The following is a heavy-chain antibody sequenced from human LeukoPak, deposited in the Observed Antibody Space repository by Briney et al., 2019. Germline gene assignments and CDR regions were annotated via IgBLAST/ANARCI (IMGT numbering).Heavy chain of an antibody. CDR2: IYYSGST. V-gene: IGHV4-59*01. CDR1: GGSISSYY. Sequence: SETLSLTCTVSGGSISSYYWSWIRQPPGKGLEWIGYIYYSGSTNYYPSLKSRVTISVDTSKNQFSLKLSSVTAADTAVYYCTSGYYYGIFDYWGQGTLVTVSS. CDR3: TSGYYYGIFDY. D-gene: IGHD3-22*01. J-gene: IGHJ4*02.